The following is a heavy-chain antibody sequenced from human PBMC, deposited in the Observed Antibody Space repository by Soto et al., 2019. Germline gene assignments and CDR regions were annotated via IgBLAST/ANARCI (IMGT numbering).Heavy chain of an antibody. CDR2: FDPEDGET. Sequence: ASVKVSCKVSGYSLTELSMHWVRQAPGKGLEWMGGFDPEDGETIYAQKFQGRVTMTEDTSTDTAYMELSSLRSEDTAVYYCATWSGVAVIYYYGMDVWGQGTTVTVSS. CDR1: GYSLTELS. V-gene: IGHV1-24*01. D-gene: IGHD3-10*01. CDR3: ATWSGVAVIYYYGMDV. J-gene: IGHJ6*02.